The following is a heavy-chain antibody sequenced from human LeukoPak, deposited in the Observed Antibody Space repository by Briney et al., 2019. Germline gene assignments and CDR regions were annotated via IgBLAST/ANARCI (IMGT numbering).Heavy chain of an antibody. Sequence: ASVKVSCKASGYTFTGYYMHWVRQAPGQGLEWMGWINPNSGGTNYAQKFQGRVTMIRDTSISTAYMKLSRLRSDDTAVYYCARDLLIAAAGTENYWGQGTLVTVSS. D-gene: IGHD6-13*01. CDR1: GYTFTGYY. J-gene: IGHJ4*02. V-gene: IGHV1-2*02. CDR2: INPNSGGT. CDR3: ARDLLIAAAGTENY.